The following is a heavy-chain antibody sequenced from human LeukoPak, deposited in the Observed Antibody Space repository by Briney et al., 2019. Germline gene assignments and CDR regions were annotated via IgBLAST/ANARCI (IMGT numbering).Heavy chain of an antibody. J-gene: IGHJ6*02. CDR3: ARWPRMAAAGPYYYYYGMDV. Sequence: SETLSLTCAVYGGSFSGYYWSWIRQPPGKGLEWIGEINHSGSTNCNPSLKSRVTISVDTSKNQFSLKLSSVTAADTAVYYCARWPRMAAAGPYYYYYGMDVWGQGTTVTVSS. D-gene: IGHD6-13*01. V-gene: IGHV4-34*01. CDR2: INHSGST. CDR1: GGSFSGYY.